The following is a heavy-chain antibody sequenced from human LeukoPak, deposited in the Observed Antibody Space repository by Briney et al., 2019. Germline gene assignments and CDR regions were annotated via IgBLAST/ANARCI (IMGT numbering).Heavy chain of an antibody. CDR2: IVGSSST. D-gene: IGHD3-22*01. V-gene: IGHV3-21*01. Sequence: GGSLRLSCAASGFTFSNFAMTWVRQAPGKGLEWVSSIVGSSSTYYADSLKGRFTISRDNAKNSLYLQMNSLRAEDTAVYYCARDRGRYDSSGYYYEGYFDYWGQGTLVTVSS. CDR3: ARDRGRYDSSGYYYEGYFDY. J-gene: IGHJ4*02. CDR1: GFTFSNFA.